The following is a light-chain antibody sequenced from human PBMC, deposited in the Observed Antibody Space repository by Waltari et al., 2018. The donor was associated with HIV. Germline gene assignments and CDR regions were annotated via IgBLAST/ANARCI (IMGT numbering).Light chain of an antibody. CDR1: NIGSQI. Sequence: SNVLTQPPSVSVAPGQTARITCGGNNIGSQIVHWYQRRPGQAPVVVVYDNSDRPSVIPERFSGSNSGKTATLTISGVEAGDEADYFCQVWDSSREWVFGGGTKLTVL. CDR3: QVWDSSREWV. V-gene: IGLV3-21*02. J-gene: IGLJ3*02. CDR2: DNS.